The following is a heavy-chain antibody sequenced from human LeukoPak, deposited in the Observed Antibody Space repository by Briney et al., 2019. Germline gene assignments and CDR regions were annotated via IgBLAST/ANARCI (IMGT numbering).Heavy chain of an antibody. CDR1: GDSISSDY. Sequence: PSETLSLTCTVSGDSISSDYWSWIRQPPGKGLEWIGYVHYSGSTNYNPSFKSRVTISVDMSKNHFSLKLSSVTAADTAVYYCARESPSGRASDIWGQGTLVTVSS. V-gene: IGHV4-59*12. J-gene: IGHJ3*02. CDR3: ARESPSGRASDI. D-gene: IGHD3-10*01. CDR2: VHYSGST.